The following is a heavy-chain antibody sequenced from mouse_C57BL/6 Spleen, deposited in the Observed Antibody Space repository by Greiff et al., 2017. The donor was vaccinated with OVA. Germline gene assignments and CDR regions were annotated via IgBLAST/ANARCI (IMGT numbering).Heavy chain of an antibody. J-gene: IGHJ4*01. CDR1: GYSFTGYY. V-gene: IGHV1-42*01. Sequence: EVQLQESGPELVKPGASVKISCKASGYSFTGYYMNWVKQSPEKSLEWIGEINPSTGGTTYNQKFKAKATLTVDKSSSTAYMQLKSLTSEDSAVYYCARGSSYGYAMDYWGQGTSVTVSS. D-gene: IGHD1-1*01. CDR3: ARGSSYGYAMDY. CDR2: INPSTGGT.